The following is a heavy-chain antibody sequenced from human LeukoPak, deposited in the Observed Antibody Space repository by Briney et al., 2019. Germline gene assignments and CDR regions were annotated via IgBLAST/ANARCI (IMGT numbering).Heavy chain of an antibody. J-gene: IGHJ6*02. CDR1: GYTFTSYY. V-gene: IGHV1-46*01. CDR2: INPSGGST. D-gene: IGHD6-19*01. Sequence: ASVKVSCKASGYTFTSYYMHWVRQAPGQGLEWMGIINPSGGSTSYAQKFQGRVTMTRDTSTSTVYMELSGLRSEDTAVYYCASSADDAGKQWLPYYYYGMDVWGQGTTVTVSS. CDR3: ASSADDAGKQWLPYYYYGMDV.